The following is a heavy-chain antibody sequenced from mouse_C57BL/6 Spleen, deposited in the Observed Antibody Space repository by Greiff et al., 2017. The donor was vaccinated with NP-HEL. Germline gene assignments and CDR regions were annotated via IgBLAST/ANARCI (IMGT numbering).Heavy chain of an antibody. Sequence: QVQLKESGAELVKPGASVKLSCKASGYTFTEYTIHWVKQRPGQGLEWIGWFYPGSGSIKYNEKFKDKATLTADKSSSTVYMELSRLTSEDSAVYFCARHEDALSGYDGNWYFEGWGTGTTVTVA. CDR2: FYPGSGSI. CDR1: GYTFTEYT. J-gene: IGHJ1*03. D-gene: IGHD2-2*01. CDR3: ARHEDALSGYDGNWYFEG. V-gene: IGHV1-62-2*01.